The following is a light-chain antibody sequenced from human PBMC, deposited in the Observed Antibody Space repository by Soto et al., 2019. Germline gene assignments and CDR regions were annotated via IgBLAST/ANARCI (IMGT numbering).Light chain of an antibody. CDR1: SSDVGGYNY. J-gene: IGLJ2*01. Sequence: QSALTQPASVSGSPGQSITISCTGTSSDVGGYNYVSWYQQHPGKAPKLMIYEVSNRPSGVSDRFSGSKSGTSASLAITGLQAEDEADYYCQSYDSSLSDVVFGGGTKLTVL. CDR2: EVS. V-gene: IGLV2-14*01. CDR3: QSYDSSLSDVV.